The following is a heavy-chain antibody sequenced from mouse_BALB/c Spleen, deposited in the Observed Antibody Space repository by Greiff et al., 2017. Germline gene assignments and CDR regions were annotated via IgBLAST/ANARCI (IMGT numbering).Heavy chain of an antibody. J-gene: IGHJ1*01. CDR1: GFSLTSYG. CDR2: IWSGGST. V-gene: IGHV2-2*02. Sequence: QVQLQQSGPGLVQPSQSLSITCTVSGFSLTSYGVHWVRQSPGKGLEWLGVIWSGGSTDYNAAFISRLSISKDNSKSQVFFKMNSLQANDTAIYYCARNQRVTTVWYFDVWGAGTTVTVSS. D-gene: IGHD1-1*01. CDR3: ARNQRVTTVWYFDV.